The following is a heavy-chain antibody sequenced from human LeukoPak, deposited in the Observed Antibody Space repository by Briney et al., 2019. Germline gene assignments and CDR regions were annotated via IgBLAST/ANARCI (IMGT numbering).Heavy chain of an antibody. CDR2: IYYSGST. D-gene: IGHD3-22*01. Sequence: SETLSLTCTVSGGSISSYYRSWIRQPPGKGLEWIGYIYYSGSTNYNPSLKSRVTISVDTSKNQFSLKLSSVTAADTAVYYCAGMYYYDSSGWYYYMDVWGKGTTVTVSS. V-gene: IGHV4-59*01. J-gene: IGHJ6*03. CDR1: GGSISSYY. CDR3: AGMYYYDSSGWYYYMDV.